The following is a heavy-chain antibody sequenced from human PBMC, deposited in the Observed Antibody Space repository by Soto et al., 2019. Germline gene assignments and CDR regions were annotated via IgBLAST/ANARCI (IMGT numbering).Heavy chain of an antibody. CDR3: ARGDGDYYDGNGYLGRH. CDR2: INSDGSRT. V-gene: IGHV3-74*01. D-gene: IGHD3-22*01. J-gene: IGHJ4*02. Sequence: EVQLVESGGGIVQPGGSLRLSCAASGFTFSSYWMHWVRQAPGKGLVWVSRINSDGSRTSYADTAKGRFTISRDNAKNTVYMQMHSLSAEDTAVYYCARGDGDYYDGNGYLGRHWGQGTLVTVSS. CDR1: GFTFSSYW.